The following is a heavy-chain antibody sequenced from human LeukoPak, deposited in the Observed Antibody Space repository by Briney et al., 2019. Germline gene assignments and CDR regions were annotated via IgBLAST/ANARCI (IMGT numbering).Heavy chain of an antibody. V-gene: IGHV3-23*01. CDR2: ISGSGGST. Sequence: PGGSLRLSCAASGFTFSSYAMSWVRQAPGKGLEWVSAISGSGGSTDYADSVKGRFTISRDNSKNTLYLQMNSLRAEDTAVYYCAKLGFLEWLLSRNYFDYWGQGTLVTVSS. CDR3: AKLGFLEWLLSRNYFDY. D-gene: IGHD3-3*01. J-gene: IGHJ4*02. CDR1: GFTFSSYA.